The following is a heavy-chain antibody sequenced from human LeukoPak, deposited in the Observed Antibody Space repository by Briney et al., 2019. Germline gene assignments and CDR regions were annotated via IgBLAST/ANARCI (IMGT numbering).Heavy chain of an antibody. V-gene: IGHV3-7*04. CDR1: GFTFSSYW. Sequence: PGGSLRLSCAASGFTFSSYWMSWVRQAPGKGLEWVANIKQDGSEKYYVDSVKDRFTISRDNAKNSLYLQMNSLRAEDTAVYYCARASSSSWSHDAFDIWGQGTMVTVSS. D-gene: IGHD6-13*01. CDR2: IKQDGSEK. J-gene: IGHJ3*02. CDR3: ARASSSSWSHDAFDI.